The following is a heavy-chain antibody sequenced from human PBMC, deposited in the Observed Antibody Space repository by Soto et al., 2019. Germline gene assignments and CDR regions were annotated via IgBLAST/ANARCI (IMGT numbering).Heavy chain of an antibody. CDR3: TRETVAGITGLDY. Sequence: GGSLRLPCAASGFNVGAFAVNWVRHAPGKGLEWVSGISVSDAFIYYADSVRGRFSISRDASENILYLQMNSLRVDDTALYYCTRETVAGITGLDYWGPGTLVTVSS. J-gene: IGHJ4*02. CDR2: ISVSDAFI. V-gene: IGHV3-23*01. D-gene: IGHD1-20*01. CDR1: GFNVGAFA.